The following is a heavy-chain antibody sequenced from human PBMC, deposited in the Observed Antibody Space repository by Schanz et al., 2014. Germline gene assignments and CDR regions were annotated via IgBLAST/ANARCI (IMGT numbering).Heavy chain of an antibody. V-gene: IGHV1-18*01. CDR3: ARDRRFFDRDDLYYFDS. Sequence: QIQLVQSGPEVKKPGATVKVSCKASGYIFINSGISWVRQAPGQGIEWMGWISVYNHNKEYDQKFQGRVTMTTDTSTSTAYMALTDLRSDDTAVYYCARDRRFFDRDDLYYFDSWGQGTLVTVSA. D-gene: IGHD3-3*01. CDR2: ISVYNHNK. CDR1: GYIFINSG. J-gene: IGHJ4*02.